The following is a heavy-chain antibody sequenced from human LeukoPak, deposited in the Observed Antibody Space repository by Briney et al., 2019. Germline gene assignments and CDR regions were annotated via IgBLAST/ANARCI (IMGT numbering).Heavy chain of an antibody. D-gene: IGHD3-16*01. J-gene: IGHJ5*02. CDR3: APNGLHH. CDR1: GFSLSTSGVG. V-gene: IGHV2-5*01. CDR2: TYWNDDQ. Sequence: SGPTLVKPTQTLTLTCTFSGFSLSTSGVGVAWIRQSPGQALEWLAVTYWNDDQRYSPSLKSRLTITKDTSKNQVVLAMTNMDPADTATYYCAPNGLHHWGRGTLVTVSS.